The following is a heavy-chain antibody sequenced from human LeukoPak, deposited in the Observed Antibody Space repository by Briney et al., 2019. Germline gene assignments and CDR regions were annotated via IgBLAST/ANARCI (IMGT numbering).Heavy chain of an antibody. Sequence: PGRSLRLSCAASGFTFDDYAMHWVRQAPGKGLEWVSGISWNSGSIGYADSVKGRFTISRDNAKNSLYLQMNSLRAEDTALYYCAKAALIVEGGYFDYWGQGTLVTVSS. CDR3: AKAALIVEGGYFDY. CDR2: ISWNSGSI. V-gene: IGHV3-9*01. J-gene: IGHJ4*02. D-gene: IGHD3-22*01. CDR1: GFTFDDYA.